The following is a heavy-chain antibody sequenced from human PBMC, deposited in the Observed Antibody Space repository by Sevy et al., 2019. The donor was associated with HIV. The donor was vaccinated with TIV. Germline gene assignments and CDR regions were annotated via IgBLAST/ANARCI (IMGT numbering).Heavy chain of an antibody. CDR2: ISASGGYT. Sequence: GGSLRLSCAVSAFTFNSYVMSWVRQAPGKGLEWVSTISASGGYTYYEDSVKGRLTISRDKSKNTVYLQMNSLRAEDTAIYYCAKETIRGYYWGQGTVVTVSS. CDR3: AKETIRGYY. D-gene: IGHD6-25*01. V-gene: IGHV3-23*01. J-gene: IGHJ4*02. CDR1: AFTFNSYV.